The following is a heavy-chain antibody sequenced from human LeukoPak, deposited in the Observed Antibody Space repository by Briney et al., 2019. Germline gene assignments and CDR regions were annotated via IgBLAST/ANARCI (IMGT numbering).Heavy chain of an antibody. D-gene: IGHD1-1*01. Sequence: GRSLRLSCAASGFTFSSYGMHWVRQAPGKGLEWVAVIWYDGSNKYYADSVKGRFTISRDNSKNTLYLQMNSLRAEDTAIYYCTKDFRYLFDPWGQGTLVTVSS. J-gene: IGHJ5*02. CDR1: GFTFSSYG. CDR3: TKDFRYLFDP. CDR2: IWYDGSNK. V-gene: IGHV3-33*06.